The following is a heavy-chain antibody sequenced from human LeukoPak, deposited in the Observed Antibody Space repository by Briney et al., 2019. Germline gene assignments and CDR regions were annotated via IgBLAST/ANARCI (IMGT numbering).Heavy chain of an antibody. D-gene: IGHD6-13*01. J-gene: IGHJ4*02. V-gene: IGHV3-7*03. CDR1: GFTFSSYW. Sequence: GGSLRLSCAASGFTFSSYWMHWVRQAPGKGLEWVANINQDGNTKFYVDSVKGRFTISRDNAKNSVYLQMNSLRAEDTAVYYCARAIGAAEAHWGQGTLVTVSS. CDR2: INQDGNTK. CDR3: ARAIGAAEAH.